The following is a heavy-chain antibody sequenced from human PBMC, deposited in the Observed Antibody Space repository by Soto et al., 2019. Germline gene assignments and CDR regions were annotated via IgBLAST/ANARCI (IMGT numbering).Heavy chain of an antibody. CDR2: ISNRGDT. Sequence: EVQLVASGGGLVQPGVSLRLSCTASGFIVSDTYMNWVRQAPGKGLEWVSVISNRGDTHYADSVRGRFSLSRDLADNSLHLHMNNLRVEDAAVYYCAREPRYCGGGRCSNTGDAFDIWGQGTMVTVSS. CDR3: AREPRYCGGGRCSNTGDAFDI. J-gene: IGHJ3*02. CDR1: GFIVSDTY. V-gene: IGHV3-66*01. D-gene: IGHD2-15*01.